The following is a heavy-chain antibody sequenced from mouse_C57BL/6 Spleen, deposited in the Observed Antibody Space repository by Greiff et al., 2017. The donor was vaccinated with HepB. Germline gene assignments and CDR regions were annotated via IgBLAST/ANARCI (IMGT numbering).Heavy chain of an antibody. CDR2: IYPGSGNT. Sequence: QVQLKESGAELVRPGASVKLSCKASGYTFTDYYINWVKQRPGQGLEWIARIYPGSGNTYYNEKFKGKATLTAEKSSSTAYMQRSSLTSEDSAVYFCARYDGNYDEAWFAYWGQGTLVTVSA. D-gene: IGHD2-3*01. J-gene: IGHJ3*01. CDR3: ARYDGNYDEAWFAY. CDR1: GYTFTDYY. V-gene: IGHV1-76*01.